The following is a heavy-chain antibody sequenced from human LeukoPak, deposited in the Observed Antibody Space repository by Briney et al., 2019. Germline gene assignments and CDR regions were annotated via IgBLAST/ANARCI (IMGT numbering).Heavy chain of an antibody. CDR1: GYTFTGYY. Sequence: ASVKVSCKASGYTFTGYYMHWVRQAPGQGLEWMGWINPNSGGTNYAQKFQGRVTMTRDTSISTAYMELSRLRSDDTAVYYCARDGDILTGYYYYYYYMDVWGKGTTVTVSS. CDR3: ARDGDILTGYYYYYYYMDV. V-gene: IGHV1-2*02. J-gene: IGHJ6*03. CDR2: INPNSGGT. D-gene: IGHD3-9*01.